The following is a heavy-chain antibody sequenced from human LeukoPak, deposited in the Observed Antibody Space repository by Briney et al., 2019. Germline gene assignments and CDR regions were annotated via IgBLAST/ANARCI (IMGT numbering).Heavy chain of an antibody. J-gene: IGHJ3*02. CDR2: IYHSGST. D-gene: IGHD3-9*01. CDR3: ARGGWVYDYDILIGYQNDAFDI. CDR1: GYSISSGYY. Sequence: SETLSLTCAVSGYSISSGYYWGWIRPPPGKGLEWIGSIYHSGSTYYNPSLKSRVTISVDTSKNQFSLKLSSVTAADTAVYYCARGGWVYDYDILIGYQNDAFDIWGQGTMVTVSS. V-gene: IGHV4-38-2*01.